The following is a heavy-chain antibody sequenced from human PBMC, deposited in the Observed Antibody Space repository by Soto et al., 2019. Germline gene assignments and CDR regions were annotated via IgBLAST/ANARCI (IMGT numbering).Heavy chain of an antibody. D-gene: IGHD3-3*01. CDR2: IYWDDEK. J-gene: IGHJ6*02. V-gene: IGHV2-5*02. Sequence: QITLKESGPTLVKPTQTLTLTCTFSGFSLSTSGVGVGWIRQPPGKALGWLALIYWDDEKRYSPSLKSRLTITKDTSKNQVVLTITNMDPVDTATYYYAHRRARSPKYGMDVWGQGTTVPVSS. CDR3: AHRRARSPKYGMDV. CDR1: GFSLSTSGVG.